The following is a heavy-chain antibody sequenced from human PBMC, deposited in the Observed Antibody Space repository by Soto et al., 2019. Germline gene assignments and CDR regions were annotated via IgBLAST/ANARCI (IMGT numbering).Heavy chain of an antibody. Sequence: EVQLLESGGTLVQPGGSLRLSCAASGFTFSSYAMTWVRQAPGKGLEWVSAISGSGGTTYYADSVKGRFTISRDNSENTQHLQMTSLGAEDTAIYYCARAKPGSSGWLNWFDPWGQGTLVTVSS. CDR1: GFTFSSYA. J-gene: IGHJ5*02. CDR3: ARAKPGSSGWLNWFDP. V-gene: IGHV3-23*01. D-gene: IGHD6-19*01. CDR2: ISGSGGTT.